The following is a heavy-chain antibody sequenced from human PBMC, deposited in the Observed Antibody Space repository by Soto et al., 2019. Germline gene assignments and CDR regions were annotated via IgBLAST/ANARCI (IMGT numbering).Heavy chain of an antibody. V-gene: IGHV4-4*02. CDR1: GDSINGNY. D-gene: IGHD5-18*01. CDR3: ARNRGYSQGD. CDR2: IYDSGTT. Sequence: PSETLSLTCTVSGDSINGNYWSWGREPPGKGPEWIGEIYDSGTTYYNPSLNSRATISLDKSKNQFSLNLNSVTAADTAVYYCARNRGYSQGDWGPGTLVTVSS. J-gene: IGHJ4*02.